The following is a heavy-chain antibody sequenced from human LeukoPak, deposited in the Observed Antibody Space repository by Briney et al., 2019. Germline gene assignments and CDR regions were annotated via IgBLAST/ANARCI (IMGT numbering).Heavy chain of an antibody. Sequence: GGSLRLSCAASGFTSSSYAMSWVRQAPGKGLEWVSAISGSGGSTYYADSVKGRFTISRDNSKNTLYLQMNSLRAEDTAVYYCAKAGRVYYGSGNPYYMDVWGKGTTVTVSS. CDR3: AKAGRVYYGSGNPYYMDV. V-gene: IGHV3-23*01. J-gene: IGHJ6*03. CDR2: ISGSGGST. D-gene: IGHD3-10*01. CDR1: GFTSSSYA.